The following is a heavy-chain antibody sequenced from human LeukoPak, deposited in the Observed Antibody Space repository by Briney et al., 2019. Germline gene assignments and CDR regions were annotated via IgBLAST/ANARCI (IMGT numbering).Heavy chain of an antibody. V-gene: IGHV4-59*01. CDR2: IHYTGST. J-gene: IGHJ5*02. CDR3: ARGGYYGSGNDFRFDP. Sequence: SETLSLTCAVYGGSFSSYYWSWIRQAPGKGLECIGYIHYTGSTNYNPSLKSRVTISVETSKNQFSLKLKSVTAADTAVYYCARGGYYGSGNDFRFDPWGQGTLVTVSS. D-gene: IGHD3-10*01. CDR1: GGSFSSYY.